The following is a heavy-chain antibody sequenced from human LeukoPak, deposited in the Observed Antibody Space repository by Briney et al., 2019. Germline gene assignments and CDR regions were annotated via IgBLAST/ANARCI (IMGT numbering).Heavy chain of an antibody. CDR2: ITPIFGTA. CDR1: GGTFSSYA. Sequence: ASVKVSCKASGGTFSSYAISWVRQAPGQGLEWMGGITPIFGTANYAQKFQGRVTITTDESTCTAYMELSSLRSEDTAVYYCARNEETGTHDYYYYYMDVWGKGTTVTVSS. D-gene: IGHD1-7*01. CDR3: ARNEETGTHDYYYYYMDV. J-gene: IGHJ6*03. V-gene: IGHV1-69*05.